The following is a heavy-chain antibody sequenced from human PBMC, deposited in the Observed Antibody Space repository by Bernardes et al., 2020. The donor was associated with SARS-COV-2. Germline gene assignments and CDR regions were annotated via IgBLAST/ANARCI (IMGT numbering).Heavy chain of an antibody. CDR2: IFTSGIT. D-gene: IGHD6-19*01. V-gene: IGHV4-61*02. J-gene: IGHJ2*01. Sequence: SETLSLTCTVSGDSINRGTHYWSWIRQPAEKGLEWIGRIFTSGITDYNPALKNRVALLIDTSRNQFSLTLSSVTAADTAVYYCARLSTTGWPPFWFFDLWGRGSLVSVSS. CDR3: ARLSTTGWPPFWFFDL. CDR1: GDSINRGTHY.